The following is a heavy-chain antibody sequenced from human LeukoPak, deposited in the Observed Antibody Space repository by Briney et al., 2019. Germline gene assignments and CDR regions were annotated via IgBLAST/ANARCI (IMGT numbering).Heavy chain of an antibody. V-gene: IGHV3-30-3*01. CDR1: GFTFSSYA. Sequence: GGSLRLSCAASGFTFSSYAMHWVRQAPGKGLEWVAVISYDGSNKYYADSVKGRFTISRDNSKNTLYLQMNSLRAEDTAVYYCASGAQGVWIQLWIDAFDIWGQGTMVTVSS. J-gene: IGHJ3*02. D-gene: IGHD5-18*01. CDR3: ASGAQGVWIQLWIDAFDI. CDR2: ISYDGSNK.